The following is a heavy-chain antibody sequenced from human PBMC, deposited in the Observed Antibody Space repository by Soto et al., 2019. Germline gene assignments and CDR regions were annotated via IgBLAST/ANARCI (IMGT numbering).Heavy chain of an antibody. CDR2: TYYRSKWYN. Sequence: PSQTLSLTCAISGDSVSSNIAAWNWIRQSPSRGLEWLGRTYYRSKWYNDYAESVQSRVTIDADTSKNQFSLQLNSVTPEDTAVYFCARDRRKGSGGWFEYWGQGTVVTVSS. V-gene: IGHV6-1*01. J-gene: IGHJ4*02. CDR1: GDSVSSNIAA. CDR3: ARDRRKGSGGWFEY. D-gene: IGHD6-19*01.